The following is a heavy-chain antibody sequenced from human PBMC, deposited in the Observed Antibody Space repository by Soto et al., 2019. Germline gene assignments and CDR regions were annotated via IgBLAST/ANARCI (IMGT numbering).Heavy chain of an antibody. CDR2: IKGDAMST. CDR1: GFTFSSYW. Sequence: EVQLVESGGGLVQSGGSLRLSCGASGFTFSSYWMHWVRQAPGKGLVWVSRIKGDAMSTNYADSVKGRFTISRANAKDTVCLQINGLGADGTAVYYCARGAMGNYYNDFWGQGTLVTVSS. D-gene: IGHD3-10*01. V-gene: IGHV3-74*01. CDR3: ARGAMGNYYNDF. J-gene: IGHJ4*02.